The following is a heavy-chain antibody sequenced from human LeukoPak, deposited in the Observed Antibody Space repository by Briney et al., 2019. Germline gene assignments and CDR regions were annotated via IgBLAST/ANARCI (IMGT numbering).Heavy chain of an antibody. CDR1: GGTLSSYA. Sequence: SVKVSCKASGGTLSSYAISWVRQAPGQGLEWMGGIIPIFGTANYAQKFQGRVTITADESTSTAYMELSSLRSEDTAVYYCARVTPLSWYGYNWFDPWGQGTLVTVSS. J-gene: IGHJ5*02. V-gene: IGHV1-69*01. D-gene: IGHD6-13*01. CDR3: ARVTPLSWYGYNWFDP. CDR2: IIPIFGTA.